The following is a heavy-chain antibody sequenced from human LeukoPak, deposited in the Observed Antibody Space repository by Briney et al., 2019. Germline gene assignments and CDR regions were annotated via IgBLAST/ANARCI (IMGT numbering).Heavy chain of an antibody. CDR2: INHSGST. CDR3: ARGTHGSGSYDDY. D-gene: IGHD3-10*01. CDR1: GGSFSGYY. Sequence: SETLSLTCAVYGGSFSGYYWSWIRQPPGKGLEWIGEINHSGSTNYNPSLKSRVTISVDTSKNQFSLKLSSVTAADTAVYYCARGTHGSGSYDDYWGQGTLVTVSS. J-gene: IGHJ4*02. V-gene: IGHV4-34*01.